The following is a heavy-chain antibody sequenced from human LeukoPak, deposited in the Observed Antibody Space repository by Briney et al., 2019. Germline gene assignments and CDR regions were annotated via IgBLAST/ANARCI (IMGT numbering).Heavy chain of an antibody. V-gene: IGHV1-58*02. CDR2: IVVGSGNT. CDR3: AADASIAVAVKEAFDI. CDR1: GFTFTSSA. Sequence: SVKVSCKASGFTFTSSAMQWVRQARGQRLEWIGWIVVGSGNTNYAQKFQERDTITRDMSTSTAYMELSSLRSEDTAVYYCAADASIAVAVKEAFDIWGQGTMVTVSS. D-gene: IGHD6-19*01. J-gene: IGHJ3*02.